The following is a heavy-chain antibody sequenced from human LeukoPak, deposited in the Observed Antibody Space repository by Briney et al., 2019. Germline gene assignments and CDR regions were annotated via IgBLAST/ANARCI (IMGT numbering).Heavy chain of an antibody. CDR2: FDPEDGET. D-gene: IGHD3-16*01. Sequence: ASVKVSCKVSGYTLTELSMHWVRQAPGKGLEWMGGFDPEDGETIYAQKFQGRVTMTRDTSTSTVYMELSSLRSEDTAVYYCARRGAYYYYYGMDVWGQGTTVTVSS. J-gene: IGHJ6*02. CDR1: GYTLTELS. V-gene: IGHV1-24*01. CDR3: ARRGAYYYYYGMDV.